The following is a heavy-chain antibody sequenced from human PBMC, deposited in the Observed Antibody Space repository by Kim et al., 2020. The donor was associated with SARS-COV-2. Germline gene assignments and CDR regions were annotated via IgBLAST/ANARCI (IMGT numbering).Heavy chain of an antibody. CDR3: AKDHPSSGWPAFDS. D-gene: IGHD6-19*01. CDR2: INNGGNS. J-gene: IGHJ4*02. CDR1: GFTFTSRA. V-gene: IGHV3-23*01. Sequence: GGSLRLSCVASGFTFTSRAMSWVRQAPGKRPEWVASINNGGNSYYADSVKGRFTISRDITKDTLYLQMNSLGAEDTARYYCAKDHPSSGWPAFDSWGQGTLLTVSS.